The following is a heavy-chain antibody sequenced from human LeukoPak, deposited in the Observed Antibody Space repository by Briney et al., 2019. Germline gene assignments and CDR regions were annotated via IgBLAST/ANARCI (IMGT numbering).Heavy chain of an antibody. J-gene: IGHJ5*02. CDR3: ARDLNGITMVRAFDP. CDR1: GGSFSGYY. D-gene: IGHD3-10*01. CDR2: IYHSGST. Sequence: SETLSLTCAVYGGSFSGYYWSWIRQPPGKGLEWIGSIYHSGSTYYNPSLKSRVTISVDTSKNQFSLKLSSVTAADTAVYYCARDLNGITMVRAFDPWGQGTLVTVSS. V-gene: IGHV4-34*01.